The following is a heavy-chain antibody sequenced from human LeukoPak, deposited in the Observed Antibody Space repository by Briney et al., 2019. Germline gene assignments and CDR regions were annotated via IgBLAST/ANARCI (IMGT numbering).Heavy chain of an antibody. Sequence: GGSLTLSCAASGFTFRRFWMNWVRQAPGRGLEWVANIDKSGGRNNYVDSVKGRFTISRDKAKNSLLLEMSCLRADDTGVYFCARGHSSSWVNRFDPWGQGTLVTVSS. J-gene: IGHJ5*02. CDR2: IDKSGGRN. D-gene: IGHD6-13*01. CDR3: ARGHSSSWVNRFDP. V-gene: IGHV3-7*05. CDR1: GFTFRRFW.